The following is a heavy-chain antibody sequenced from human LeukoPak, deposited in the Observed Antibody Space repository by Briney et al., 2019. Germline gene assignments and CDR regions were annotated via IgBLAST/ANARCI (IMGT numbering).Heavy chain of an antibody. CDR3: ARDHNWGPDY. V-gene: IGHV1-2*02. CDR2: IHSGRGDT. J-gene: IGHJ4*02. D-gene: IGHD7-27*01. CDR1: GYTFTGYY. Sequence: ASVKVSCKASGYTFTGYYMHWVRQAPGQGLEWMGWIHSGRGDTNYAQKFQGRVSLTRDTSISTAYMELSRLTSDDTAVYYCARDHNWGPDYWGQGTLVSVSS.